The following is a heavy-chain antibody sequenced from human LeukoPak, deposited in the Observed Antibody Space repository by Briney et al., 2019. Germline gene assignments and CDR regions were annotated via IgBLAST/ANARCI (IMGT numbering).Heavy chain of an antibody. Sequence: GGSLRLSCAASGFTFTTSGMHGVRQAPGKGLEWVAVIWHDGNTQYYADSVKGRFTISRDNSKNTLYLQMNGLRVEDTAIYYCASPNSVSGRLWYLALWGLGTFVTVSS. CDR3: ASPNSVSGRLWYLAL. D-gene: IGHD6-19*01. CDR1: GFTFTTSG. CDR2: IWHDGNTQ. V-gene: IGHV3-33*01. J-gene: IGHJ2*01.